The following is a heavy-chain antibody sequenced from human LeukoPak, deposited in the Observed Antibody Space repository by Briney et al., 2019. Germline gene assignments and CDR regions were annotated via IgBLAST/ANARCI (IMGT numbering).Heavy chain of an antibody. V-gene: IGHV3-30-3*01. J-gene: IGHJ4*02. CDR3: STNWHDEVYFDY. CDR2: ISYDGGNK. Sequence: GGSLRLSCAASGFTFSSYAMHWVRQAPGKGLEWVALISYDGGNKYYADSVKGRFTIFRDNSKNILDLQMNSLRDEDTAVYFCSTNWHDEVYFDYWGQGTLVKVSS. CDR1: GFTFSSYA. D-gene: IGHD1-1*01.